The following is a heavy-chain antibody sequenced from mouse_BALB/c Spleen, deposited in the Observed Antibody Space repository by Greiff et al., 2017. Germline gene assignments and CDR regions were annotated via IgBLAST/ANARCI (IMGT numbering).Heavy chain of an antibody. CDR2: INPSNGGT. Sequence: QVQLQQPGAELVKPGASVKLSCKASGYTFTSYYMYWVKQRPGQGLEWIGGINPSNGGTNFNEKFKSKATLTVDKSSSTAYMQLSSLKSEDSAVYDCTRLLGPVYAMDYWGQGTSVTVSS. D-gene: IGHD4-1*01. CDR3: TRLLGPVYAMDY. CDR1: GYTFTSYY. V-gene: IGHV1S81*02. J-gene: IGHJ4*01.